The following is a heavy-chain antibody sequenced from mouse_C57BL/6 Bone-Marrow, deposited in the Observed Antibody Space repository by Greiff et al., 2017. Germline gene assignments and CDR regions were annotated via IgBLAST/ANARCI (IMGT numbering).Heavy chain of an antibody. Sequence: QVQLQQPGAELVKPGASVKLSCKASGYTFTSYWMHWVKQRPGQGLEWIGMIRPNSGSTNYNEKFKSKATLTVDKSSSTAYMQLSSLTSEDSAVYYCARSDYYGSSRGYAMDYWGQGTSVTVSS. CDR2: IRPNSGST. V-gene: IGHV1-64*01. CDR1: GYTFTSYW. J-gene: IGHJ4*01. D-gene: IGHD1-1*01. CDR3: ARSDYYGSSRGYAMDY.